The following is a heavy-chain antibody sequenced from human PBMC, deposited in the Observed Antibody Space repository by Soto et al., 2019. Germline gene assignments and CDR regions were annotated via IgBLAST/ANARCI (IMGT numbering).Heavy chain of an antibody. Sequence: GGSLRLSFAASGFTFSSYWMHWVRQAPGEGLVWVSRINSDGSSTSYADSVKGRFTISRDNAKHTLYLQMNSLRAEDTAVYYCARDPILILTGCFDYWGQGTLVTVSS. CDR1: GFTFSSYW. CDR3: ARDPILILTGCFDY. V-gene: IGHV3-74*01. J-gene: IGHJ4*02. D-gene: IGHD3-9*01. CDR2: INSDGSST.